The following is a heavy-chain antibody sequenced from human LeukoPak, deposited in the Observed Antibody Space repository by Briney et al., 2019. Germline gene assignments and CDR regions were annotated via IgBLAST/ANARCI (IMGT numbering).Heavy chain of an antibody. CDR1: GGPISSYY. V-gene: IGHV4-59*01. CDR2: IYYSGST. CDR3: ARDSYYYGSGNYYFDY. D-gene: IGHD3-10*01. J-gene: IGHJ4*02. Sequence: PSETLSLTCTVSGGPISSYYWSWIRQPPGKGLEWIGYIYYSGSTNYNPSLKSRVTISVDTSKNQFSLKLSSVTAADTAVYYCARDSYYYGSGNYYFDYWGQGTLVTVSS.